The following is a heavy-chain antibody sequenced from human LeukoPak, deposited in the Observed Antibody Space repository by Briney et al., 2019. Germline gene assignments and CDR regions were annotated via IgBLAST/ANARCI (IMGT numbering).Heavy chain of an antibody. CDR3: AKGLTYYYDSSGYPVY. CDR1: GFTFSSYA. Sequence: GGSLRLSCAASGFTFSSYAMSWVRQAPGKGLEWVSAISGSGGSTYYADSVKGRFTISRDNSKNTLYLQMNSLTAEDTAVYYCAKGLTYYYDSSGYPVYWGQGTLVTVSS. CDR2: ISGSGGST. D-gene: IGHD3-22*01. V-gene: IGHV3-23*01. J-gene: IGHJ4*02.